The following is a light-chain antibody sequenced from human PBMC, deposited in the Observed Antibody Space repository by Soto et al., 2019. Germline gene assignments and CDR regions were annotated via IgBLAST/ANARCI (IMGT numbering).Light chain of an antibody. J-gene: IGKJ2*01. Sequence: DIQMTQSPSTLSASVGDRVTITCRASQTISNWLAWYQQKPGKAPKLMIYDASSLESGVPSRFSGSGSGTEFTLSISSLQPDDFATYYCQQDNSYPYTFGQGTKLEIK. CDR2: DAS. CDR1: QTISNW. CDR3: QQDNSYPYT. V-gene: IGKV1-5*01.